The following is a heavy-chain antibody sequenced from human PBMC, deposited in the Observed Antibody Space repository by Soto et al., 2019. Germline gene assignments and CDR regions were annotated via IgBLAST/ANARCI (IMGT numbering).Heavy chain of an antibody. D-gene: IGHD2-15*01. Sequence: SVKVSCNASGGTFSSYAISWVRQAPGQGLEWMGGIIPIFGTANYAQKFQGRVTITADESTSTAYMELSSLRSEDTAVYYCARDEGYCSGGSCYGLDHWGQGTLVTVSS. CDR3: ARDEGYCSGGSCYGLDH. CDR2: IIPIFGTA. J-gene: IGHJ5*02. V-gene: IGHV1-69*13. CDR1: GGTFSSYA.